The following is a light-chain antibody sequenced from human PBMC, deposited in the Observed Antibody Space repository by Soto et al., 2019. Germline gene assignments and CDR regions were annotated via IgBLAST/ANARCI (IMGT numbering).Light chain of an antibody. J-gene: IGKJ1*01. Sequence: DIQMTQSPSTLSASVGDRVTITCRASQSLSSWLAWYQQKPGKAPKLLIYDASSLERGVPSRFSGSGSGTEFTLTISSLQADDFANYDCEQDNSYAPWTFGQGTKVESK. V-gene: IGKV1-5*01. CDR2: DAS. CDR3: EQDNSYAPWT. CDR1: QSLSSW.